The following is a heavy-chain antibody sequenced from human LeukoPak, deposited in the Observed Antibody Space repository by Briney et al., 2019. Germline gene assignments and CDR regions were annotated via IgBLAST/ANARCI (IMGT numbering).Heavy chain of an antibody. V-gene: IGHV3-23*01. J-gene: IGHJ4*02. CDR3: AREQPGGFDY. CDR2: ISKSGGT. D-gene: IGHD3-16*01. CDR1: GFTFSSYA. Sequence: GGSLRLSCAASGFTFSSYAMNWVRRAPGKGLEWVSVISKSGGTDYADSVKGRSTISRDNSKNTLYLQRNSLRAEDTAVYYCAREQPGGFDYWGQGTLVTVSS.